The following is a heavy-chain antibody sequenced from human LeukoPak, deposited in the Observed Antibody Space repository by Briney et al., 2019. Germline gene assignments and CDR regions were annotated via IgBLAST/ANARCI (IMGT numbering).Heavy chain of an antibody. V-gene: IGHV3-23*01. D-gene: IGHD1-26*01. CDR2: IRNSDGMT. Sequence: GGSPRLSCDASGFSFNTYTMYWVRQAPGQGLEWVSGIRNSDGMTYYADSVKGRFTISRDNSKNTLYLQMNSLRAEDTAVYYCAKDPHSGSYYPYFDYWGQGTLVTVSS. CDR1: GFSFNTYT. CDR3: AKDPHSGSYYPYFDY. J-gene: IGHJ4*02.